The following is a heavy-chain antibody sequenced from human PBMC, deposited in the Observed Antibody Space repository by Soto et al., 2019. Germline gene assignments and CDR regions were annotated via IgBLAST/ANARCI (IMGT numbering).Heavy chain of an antibody. J-gene: IGHJ4*02. V-gene: IGHV4-34*01. Sequence: SETLSLTCAVYGGSFSGYYWSWIRQPPGKGLEWIGEINHSGSTNYNPSLKSRVTISVDTSKNQFSLKLSSVTAADTAVYCCARAGPRYDFWSGYYTRWGQGTLVTVSS. CDR1: GGSFSGYY. D-gene: IGHD3-3*01. CDR2: INHSGST. CDR3: ARAGPRYDFWSGYYTR.